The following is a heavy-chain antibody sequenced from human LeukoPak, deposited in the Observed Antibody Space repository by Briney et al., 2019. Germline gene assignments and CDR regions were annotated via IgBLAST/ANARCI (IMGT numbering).Heavy chain of an antibody. V-gene: IGHV1-2*02. J-gene: IGHJ4*02. D-gene: IGHD3-10*01. Sequence: VSVKVSCKASGYTFTAYYMHWVRQAPGQGLEWMGWINPSSGGTNYAQKFQGRVIMTRDTSISTAHMELSRLRSDDTAVYYCASPSNYGSGSQLNYWGQGTLVTVSS. CDR3: ASPSNYGSGSQLNY. CDR2: INPSSGGT. CDR1: GYTFTAYY.